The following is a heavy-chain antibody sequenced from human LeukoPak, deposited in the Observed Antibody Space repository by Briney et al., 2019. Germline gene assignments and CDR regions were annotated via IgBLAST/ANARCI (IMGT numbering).Heavy chain of an antibody. D-gene: IGHD3-9*01. Sequence: SETLSLTCAVYGGSFSGYYWSWIRQPPGKGLEWIGEINHSGSTNYNPSLKSQVTISVDTSKNQFSLKLSSVTAADTAVYYCARGPDERTIRYFDWLYNYWGQGTLVTVSS. J-gene: IGHJ4*02. CDR2: INHSGST. CDR1: GGSFSGYY. V-gene: IGHV4-34*01. CDR3: ARGPDERTIRYFDWLYNY.